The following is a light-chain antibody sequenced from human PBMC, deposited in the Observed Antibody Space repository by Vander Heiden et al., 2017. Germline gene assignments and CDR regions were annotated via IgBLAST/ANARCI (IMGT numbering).Light chain of an antibody. CDR2: AAT. CDR1: QSISSY. CDR3: QQSYSTPFT. Sequence: DIQMTQSPSSLSASVGDRVTSTCRASQSISSYLNWYQQKPGKAPKLLIYAATSLQSGVPSRFSSSGSGTDFTLTISSLQPEDFATYYCQQSYSTPFTFGPGTKVDIK. V-gene: IGKV1-39*01. J-gene: IGKJ3*01.